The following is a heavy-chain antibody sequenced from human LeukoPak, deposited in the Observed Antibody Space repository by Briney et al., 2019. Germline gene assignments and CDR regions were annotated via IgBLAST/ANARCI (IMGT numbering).Heavy chain of an antibody. D-gene: IGHD3-10*01. J-gene: IGHJ4*02. Sequence: GGSLRLSCAASGFTFSSYAIHWVRQAPGKGLEWVAVISYDGSNKYYADSVKGRFTISRDNSKNTLYLQMNSLRAEDTAVYYCARDITMVRGVLDYWGQGTLVTVPS. CDR1: GFTFSSYA. CDR2: ISYDGSNK. V-gene: IGHV3-30*04. CDR3: ARDITMVRGVLDY.